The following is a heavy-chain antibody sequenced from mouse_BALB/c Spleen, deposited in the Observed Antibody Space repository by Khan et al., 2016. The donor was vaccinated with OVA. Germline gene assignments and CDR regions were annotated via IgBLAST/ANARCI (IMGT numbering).Heavy chain of an antibody. Sequence: QVQLKESGPGLAAPSQSLSITCTISGFSLTNYGVHWVRQPPGKGLEWLVVIWSDGNTNYNSALTSRLTITKDKSQSPVFLQINSRETDDTAIYFGARQPYYHYNIMDYWGQGTSVTVSS. CDR3: ARQPYYHYNIMDY. CDR2: IWSDGNT. V-gene: IGHV2-6-1*01. CDR1: GFSLTNYG. D-gene: IGHD2-10*01. J-gene: IGHJ4*01.